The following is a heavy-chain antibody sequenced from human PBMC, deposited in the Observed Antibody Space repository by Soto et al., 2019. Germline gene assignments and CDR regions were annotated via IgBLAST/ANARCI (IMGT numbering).Heavy chain of an antibody. D-gene: IGHD2-2*02. CDR2: IIPIFGTA. J-gene: IGHJ6*02. Sequence: ASVKVSCKASGGTFSSYAISWVRQAPGQGLEWMGGIIPIFGTANYAQKFQGRVTITADESTSTAYMELSSLRSEDTAVYYCARELCNSTSCYTVNYGMDVWGQGTTVTAP. CDR3: ARELCNSTSCYTVNYGMDV. CDR1: GGTFSSYA. V-gene: IGHV1-69*13.